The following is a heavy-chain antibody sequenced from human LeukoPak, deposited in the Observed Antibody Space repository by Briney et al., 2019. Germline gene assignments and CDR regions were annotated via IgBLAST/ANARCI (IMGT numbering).Heavy chain of an antibody. J-gene: IGHJ4*02. CDR3: ASHTATVVTPAFDY. CDR2: ISSSGSTI. CDR1: GFTFGDYD. D-gene: IGHD4-23*01. Sequence: GWTPRLSCAASGFTFGDYDMRWIRTAAGKGLEGASYISSSGSTIYYADSVKGRFTISRDNAKNSLYLQMNSLRAEHTAVYYCASHTATVVTPAFDYWGQGTLVTVSS. V-gene: IGHV3-11*01.